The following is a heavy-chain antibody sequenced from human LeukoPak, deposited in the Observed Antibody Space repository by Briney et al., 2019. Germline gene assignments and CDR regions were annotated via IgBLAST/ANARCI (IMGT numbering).Heavy chain of an antibody. CDR1: YGSISRYC. V-gene: IGHV4-59*01. J-gene: IGHJ5*01. CDR2: VYYTGST. D-gene: IGHD6-13*01. CDR3: ARTRIAAVGTAFDS. Sequence: SETLSLTCTVSYGSISRYCWSWIRQPPGKGLEWIGYVYYTGSTNYNPSLKSRVTISVDTSKNQFSLKLTSVTAADTAVYFCARTRIAAVGTAFDSWGQGTLVTVSS.